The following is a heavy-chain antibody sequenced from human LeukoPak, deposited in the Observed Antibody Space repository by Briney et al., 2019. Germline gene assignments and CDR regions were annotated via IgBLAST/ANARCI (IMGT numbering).Heavy chain of an antibody. CDR1: GGTFSGYN. Sequence: PSETLSLTCAVYGGTFSGYNWNWIRQPPGKGLEWVGEISHSGTTNYNPALKRRVTMSVDTSKNQFSLKLSSVTAADTAVYYCARRDSGYDYADAFDIWGQGTMVTVSS. V-gene: IGHV4-34*01. D-gene: IGHD5-12*01. CDR3: ARRDSGYDYADAFDI. J-gene: IGHJ3*02. CDR2: ISHSGTT.